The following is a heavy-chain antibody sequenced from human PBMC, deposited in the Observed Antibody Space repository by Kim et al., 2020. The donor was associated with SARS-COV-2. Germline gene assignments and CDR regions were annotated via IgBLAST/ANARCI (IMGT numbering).Heavy chain of an antibody. J-gene: IGHJ2*01. CDR3: ARARGGGYYDFWSGRNTWYFYL. CDR1: GFTFSSYD. CDR2: IGTAGDT. V-gene: IGHV3-13*01. Sequence: GGSLRLSCAASGFTFSSYDMHWVRQATGKGLEWVSAIGTAGDTYYPGSVKGRFTISRENAKNSLYLQMNSLRAGDTAVYYCARARGGGYYDFWSGRNTWYFYLWGRGTLVTVSS. D-gene: IGHD3-3*01.